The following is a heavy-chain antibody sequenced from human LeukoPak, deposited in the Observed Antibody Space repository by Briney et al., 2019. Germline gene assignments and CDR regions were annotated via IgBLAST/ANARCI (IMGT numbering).Heavy chain of an antibody. CDR2: IYYSGST. CDR3: ARESPADILDY. V-gene: IGHV4-39*07. D-gene: IGHD2-2*01. Sequence: PSETVSLTCTVSGGSISSSSYYWGWIRQPPGKGLEWIGSIYYSGSTYYNPSLKSRVTISVDTSKNQFSLKLSSVTAADTAVYYCARESPADILDYWGQGTLVTVSS. CDR1: GGSISSSSYY. J-gene: IGHJ4*02.